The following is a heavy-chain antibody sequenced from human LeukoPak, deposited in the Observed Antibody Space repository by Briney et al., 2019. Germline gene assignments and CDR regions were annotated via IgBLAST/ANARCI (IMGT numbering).Heavy chain of an antibody. CDR1: GYTSTGYY. J-gene: IGHJ4*02. Sequence: GASVKVSCKASGYTSTGYYMHWVRQAPGQGLEWRGWINPNSGGTNYAQKFQGRVTMTRDTSISTVYMELSRLTSDDTAVFYCARRYYDALTGYYPFDHWGQGTLVTVSS. CDR3: ARRYYDALTGYYPFDH. D-gene: IGHD3-9*01. CDR2: INPNSGGT. V-gene: IGHV1-2*02.